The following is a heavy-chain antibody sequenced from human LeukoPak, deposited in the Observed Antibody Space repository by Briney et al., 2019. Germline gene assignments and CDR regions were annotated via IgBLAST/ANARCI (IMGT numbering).Heavy chain of an antibody. Sequence: GESLRISCKGFAYSFANYWTSWVRQMPGKGLEWMGRIDPSDSYTNYSPSFQGHVTVSADKSISTAYLQWSSLRASDTAMYYCALLLRSGYLADYWGQGTLVSVSS. V-gene: IGHV5-10-1*01. J-gene: IGHJ4*02. CDR1: AYSFANYW. D-gene: IGHD3-22*01. CDR3: ALLLRSGYLADY. CDR2: IDPSDSYT.